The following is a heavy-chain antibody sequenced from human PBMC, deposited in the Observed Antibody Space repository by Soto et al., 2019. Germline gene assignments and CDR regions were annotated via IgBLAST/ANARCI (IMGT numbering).Heavy chain of an antibody. Sequence: SETLSLTCTVSGGSISSYYWSWIRQPAGKGLEWNGRIYTSGSTNYNPSLKSRVTMSVDTSKNQFSLKLSSVTAADTAVYYCARDVYCSGWYRENWFDPWGQGALVTVSS. J-gene: IGHJ5*02. CDR1: GGSISSYY. CDR2: IYTSGST. D-gene: IGHD6-19*01. V-gene: IGHV4-4*07. CDR3: ARDVYCSGWYRENWFDP.